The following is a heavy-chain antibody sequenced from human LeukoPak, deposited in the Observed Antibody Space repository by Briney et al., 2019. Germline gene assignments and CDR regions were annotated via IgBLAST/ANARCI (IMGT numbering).Heavy chain of an antibody. CDR1: GFTFSYAW. CDR3: YTVLVWCGYDAKETDK. CDR2: IKSKSDGGAT. Sequence: GSLRLSCVASGFTFSYAWMNWVRQAPGKGLEWVGRIKSKSDGGATDYTAPVKGRFTISRDDSENTLYLHMNSLGTEDTGVYYCYTVLVWCGYDAKETDKWGQGTLVTVSS. V-gene: IGHV3-15*01. J-gene: IGHJ4*02. D-gene: IGHD5-12*01.